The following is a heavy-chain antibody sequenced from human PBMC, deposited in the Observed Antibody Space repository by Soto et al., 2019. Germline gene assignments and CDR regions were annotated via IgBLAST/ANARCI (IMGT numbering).Heavy chain of an antibody. CDR1: GFTFSDHY. CDR3: ARDDTVTTSDY. J-gene: IGHJ4*02. CDR2: ISSSGSTI. D-gene: IGHD4-17*01. Sequence: GGSLRLSCAASGFTFSDHYMSWIRQAPGKGLEWVSYISSSGSTIYYADSVKGRFTISRDNAKNSLYLQMNSLRAEDTAVYYCARDDTVTTSDYWGQGTLVTVSS. V-gene: IGHV3-11*01.